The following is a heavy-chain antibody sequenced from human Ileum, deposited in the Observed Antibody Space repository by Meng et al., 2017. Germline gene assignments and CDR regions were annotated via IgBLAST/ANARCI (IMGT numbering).Heavy chain of an antibody. CDR2: INPNSGGT. V-gene: IGHV1-2*06. CDR3: ARGPARMDYYFEY. J-gene: IGHJ4*02. CDR1: GYTFSGYY. D-gene: IGHD2-2*03. Sequence: ASVKVSCKTSGYTFSGYYIHWLRQAPGQGLEWMSRINPNSGGTKYSQYFQGRVTMTSDILLTTASMEMRNLTSDDTAVYYCARGPARMDYYFEYWGQGTPVTVSS.